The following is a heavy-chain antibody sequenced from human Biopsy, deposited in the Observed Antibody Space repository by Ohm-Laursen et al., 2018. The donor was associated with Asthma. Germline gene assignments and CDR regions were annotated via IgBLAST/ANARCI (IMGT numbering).Heavy chain of an antibody. V-gene: IGHV1-69*17. Sequence: SSVKVSCNASEDTFGSYVISWVRQAPGQGLEWMGGIMPPFGLTNYAQRFQDRLTISADKSTRTAYMELRRLRSEDSAVYYCARDHCSALWAGVSTDNCYFDYWGQGTLLTVSS. CDR1: EDTFGSYV. CDR2: IMPPFGLT. CDR3: ARDHCSALWAGVSTDNCYFDY. J-gene: IGHJ4*02. D-gene: IGHD5/OR15-5a*01.